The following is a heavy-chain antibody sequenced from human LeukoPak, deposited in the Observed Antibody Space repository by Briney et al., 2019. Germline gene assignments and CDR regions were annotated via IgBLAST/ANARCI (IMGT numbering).Heavy chain of an antibody. V-gene: IGHV3-15*07. J-gene: IGHJ4*02. Sequence: PGGSLRLSCVASGFTFTNAWMNWVRQAPGKGLEWVGHIKSKTDGGTTDYAAPVKGRFTISRDDSKNTLYLQMNSLKTEDTAVYYCTTQVGATAVFFNYFDYWGQGTLVAVSS. D-gene: IGHD1-26*01. CDR2: IKSKTDGGTT. CDR3: TTQVGATAVFFNYFDY. CDR1: GFTFTNAW.